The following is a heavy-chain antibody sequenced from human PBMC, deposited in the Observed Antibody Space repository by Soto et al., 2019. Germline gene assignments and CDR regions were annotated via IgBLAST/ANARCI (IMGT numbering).Heavy chain of an antibody. CDR3: ARVVAAAPVYYGMDV. D-gene: IGHD2-15*01. CDR2: INPYNGNT. Sequence: AASVKVSCKASGFTFAIYGITWVRQAPGQGLEWMGWINPYNGNTNYAQKFQGRVTMTTDTSTSTGYMELRSLRSDDTAVYYCARVVAAAPVYYGMDVWGQGTTVTVSS. V-gene: IGHV1-18*01. CDR1: GFTFAIYG. J-gene: IGHJ6*02.